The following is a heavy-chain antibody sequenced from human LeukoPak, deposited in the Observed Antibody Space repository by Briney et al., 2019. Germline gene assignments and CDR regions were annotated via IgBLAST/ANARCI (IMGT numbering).Heavy chain of an antibody. CDR3: AKDRNTMVRGVIKGFDY. J-gene: IGHJ4*02. D-gene: IGHD3-10*01. CDR2: ISGSGGST. Sequence: GGSLRLSCAASGLTSSSYAMSWVRQAPGKGLEWVSAISGSGGSTYYADSVKGRFTISRDNSKNTLYLQMNSLRAEDTAVYYCAKDRNTMVRGVIKGFDYWGQGTLVTVSS. V-gene: IGHV3-23*01. CDR1: GLTSSSYA.